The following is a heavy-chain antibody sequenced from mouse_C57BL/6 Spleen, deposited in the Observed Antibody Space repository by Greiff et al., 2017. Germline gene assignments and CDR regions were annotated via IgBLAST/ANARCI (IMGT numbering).Heavy chain of an antibody. CDR2: IWSGGST. Sequence: QVHVKQSGPGLVQPSQSLSITCTVSGFSLTSYGVHWVRQSPGKGLEWLGVIWSGGSTDYNAAFISRLSISKDNSKSQVFFKMNSLQADDTAIYYCARGANCDLPYYFDYWGQGTTLTVSS. CDR3: ARGANCDLPYYFDY. CDR1: GFSLTSYG. D-gene: IGHD4-1*01. J-gene: IGHJ2*01. V-gene: IGHV2-2*01.